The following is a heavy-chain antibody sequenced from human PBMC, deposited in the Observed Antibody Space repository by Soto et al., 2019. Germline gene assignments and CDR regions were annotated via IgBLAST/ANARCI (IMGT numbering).Heavy chain of an antibody. CDR2: VHYTGNT. CDR3: ARGLFTADGYKIVNWFDP. CDR1: HGSITRSTFY. V-gene: IGHV4-39*07. D-gene: IGHD5-12*01. J-gene: IGHJ5*02. Sequence: SETLSLTCTVSHGSITRSTFYWGWIRQPPGKGLEWIGSVHYTGNTYYNPSLKSRVTISIDSSKNQLYLKLSSVTAADTAVYYCARGLFTADGYKIVNWFDPWGQGTLVTVSS.